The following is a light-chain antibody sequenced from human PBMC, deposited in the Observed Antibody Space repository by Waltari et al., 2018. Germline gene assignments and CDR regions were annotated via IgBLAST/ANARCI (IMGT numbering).Light chain of an antibody. V-gene: IGKV3-20*01. J-gene: IGKJ1*01. CDR1: QSVGRS. Sequence: EIVLTQSPGTLSLSQGERATLSCRASQSVGRSLVWYQQKPGQAPRLLIYDVSRRATGIPDRFSGIGYGTDFSLTISRLEPEEFAVYYGQTYERLPATFGQGTTVEIK. CDR3: QTYERLPAT. CDR2: DVS.